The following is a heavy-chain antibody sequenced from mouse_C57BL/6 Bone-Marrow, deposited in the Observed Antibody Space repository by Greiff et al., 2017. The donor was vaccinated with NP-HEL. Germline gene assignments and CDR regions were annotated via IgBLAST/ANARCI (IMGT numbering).Heavy chain of an antibody. D-gene: IGHD3-2*02. J-gene: IGHJ3*01. CDR2: IYPSDSET. CDR3: AAWDSSGWFAY. Sequence: VQLQQSGAELVRPGSSVKLSCKASGYTFTSYWMDWVKQRPGQGLEWIGNIYPSDSETHYNQKFKDKATLTVDKSSSTAYMQLSSLTSEDSAVYYGAAWDSSGWFAYWGQGTLVTVSA. V-gene: IGHV1-61*01. CDR1: GYTFTSYW.